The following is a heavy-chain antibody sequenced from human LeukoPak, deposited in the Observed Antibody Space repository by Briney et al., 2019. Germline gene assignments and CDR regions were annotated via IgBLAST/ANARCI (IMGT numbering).Heavy chain of an antibody. CDR3: ARVGSGWFFDY. Sequence: PSETLSLTCTVSGGSISSGSYYWSWIRQPPGKGLEWIGYIYYSGSTNYNPSLKSRVTISVDTSKNQFSLKLSSVTAADTAVYYCARVGSGWFFDYWGQGTLVTVSS. V-gene: IGHV4-61*01. D-gene: IGHD6-19*01. J-gene: IGHJ4*02. CDR1: GGSISSGSYY. CDR2: IYYSGST.